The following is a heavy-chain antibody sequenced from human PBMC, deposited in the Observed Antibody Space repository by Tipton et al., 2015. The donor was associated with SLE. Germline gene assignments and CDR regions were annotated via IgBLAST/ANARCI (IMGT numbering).Heavy chain of an antibody. V-gene: IGHV3-48*01. CDR1: GFTFGSYS. J-gene: IGHJ6*02. Sequence: SLRLSCLASGFTFGSYSVNWVRQAPGKGLEWVSYISSGSSTIYYADSVKGRFTISRDNSKNTLYLQMGSLRAEDMAVYYCARGEEFWSGYHPLDYYYGMDVWGQGTTVTVSS. D-gene: IGHD3-3*01. CDR3: ARGEEFWSGYHPLDYYYGMDV. CDR2: ISSGSSTI.